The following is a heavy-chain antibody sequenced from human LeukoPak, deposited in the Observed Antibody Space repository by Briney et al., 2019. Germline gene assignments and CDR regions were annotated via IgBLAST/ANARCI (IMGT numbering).Heavy chain of an antibody. J-gene: IGHJ4*02. CDR2: IYYSGST. D-gene: IGHD3-16*02. Sequence: SETLSLTCTVSGGSISSYYWSWIRQPPGKGLEWIGYIYYSGSTNYNPSLKSRVTISVDTSKNQFSLKLSSVTAADTAVYYCARTGRDDDYVWGSYRRAPFDYWGQGTLVTVSS. V-gene: IGHV4-59*08. CDR3: ARTGRDDDYVWGSYRRAPFDY. CDR1: GGSISSYY.